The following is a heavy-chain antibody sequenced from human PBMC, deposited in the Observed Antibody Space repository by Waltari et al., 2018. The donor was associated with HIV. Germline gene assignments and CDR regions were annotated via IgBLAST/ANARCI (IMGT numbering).Heavy chain of an antibody. D-gene: IGHD3-3*01. Sequence: QVQLQESGPGLVKPSETLSLTCTVSGYSISSGYYWGWIRQPPGKGLEWIGSIYHSGSTYYNPSLKSRVTISVDTSKNQFSLKLSSVTAADTAVYYCARNEGLDGITIFGVAFDYWGQGTLVTVSS. J-gene: IGHJ4*02. CDR3: ARNEGLDGITIFGVAFDY. CDR1: GYSISSGYY. V-gene: IGHV4-38-2*02. CDR2: IYHSGST.